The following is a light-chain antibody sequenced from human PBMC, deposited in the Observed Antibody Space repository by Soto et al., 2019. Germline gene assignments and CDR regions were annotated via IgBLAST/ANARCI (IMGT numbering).Light chain of an antibody. V-gene: IGKV3-15*01. CDR3: QKYNKWPPIT. CDR1: QSISSD. CDR2: GAS. J-gene: IGKJ5*01. Sequence: EIVMTQSPDTLSVSPGERATLSCRASQSISSDLAWYQQKPGQAPRLLISGASTRATGIPDRFSGSGSGTEFTLTISRLQSEDLAVYYCQKYNKWPPITFGQGTRLEIK.